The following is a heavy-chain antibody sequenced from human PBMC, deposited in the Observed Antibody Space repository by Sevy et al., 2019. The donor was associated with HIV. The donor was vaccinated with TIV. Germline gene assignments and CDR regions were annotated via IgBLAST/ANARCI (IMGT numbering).Heavy chain of an antibody. J-gene: IGHJ6*03. V-gene: IGHV4-59*01. Sequence: SETLSLTCTVSGGSISSYHWSWIRQPPGKGLEWIGYIYYSGSTNYNPSLKSRVTISVDTSKNQFSLKLSSVTAADTAVYYCARTHGSTILYYMDVWGKWTTVTVSS. CDR2: IYYSGST. D-gene: IGHD3-9*01. CDR3: ARTHGSTILYYMDV. CDR1: GGSISSYH.